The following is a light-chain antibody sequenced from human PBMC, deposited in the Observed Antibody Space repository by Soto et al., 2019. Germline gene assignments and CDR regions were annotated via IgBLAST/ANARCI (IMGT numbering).Light chain of an antibody. Sequence: QSVLTQPPSVYGSPGQSVAISCTGTSSDVGSYNRVSWYQQPPGTAPKVMIYEVSNRPSGVPDRFSGSKSGNTASLTFSGLQAEDEADYYCSSYTSSSTYVFEPGTKVPVL. J-gene: IGLJ1*01. CDR1: SSDVGSYNR. CDR2: EVS. V-gene: IGLV2-18*02. CDR3: SSYTSSSTYV.